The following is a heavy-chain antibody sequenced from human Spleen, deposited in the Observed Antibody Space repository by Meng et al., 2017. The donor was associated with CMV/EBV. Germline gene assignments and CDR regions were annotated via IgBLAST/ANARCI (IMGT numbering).Heavy chain of an antibody. CDR1: GFTFSSYG. V-gene: IGHV3-30*02. Sequence: GESLKISCTASGFTFSSYGMHWVRQAPGKGLEWVVFIRYDETNKYYADSVKGRFTISRDKSKNTLYLQMNSLRTEDTAVYYCAKDLPKYCSSTRCYAGPDYWGQGTLVTVSS. J-gene: IGHJ4*02. D-gene: IGHD2-2*01. CDR2: IRYDETNK. CDR3: AKDLPKYCSSTRCYAGPDY.